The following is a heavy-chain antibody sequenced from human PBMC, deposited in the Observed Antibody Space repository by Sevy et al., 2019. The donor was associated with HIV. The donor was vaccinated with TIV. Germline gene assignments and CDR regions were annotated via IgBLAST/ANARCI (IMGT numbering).Heavy chain of an antibody. V-gene: IGHV3-7*01. CDR1: AFTFSSYW. CDR3: AGTGSYAENYFYYYAMDV. J-gene: IGHJ6*02. Sequence: GGSLRLSCAASAFTFSSYWMTWVRQAPGKGLEWVANINQDGSEENYVDSVKGRFTIFRDNAKNSLFLQMNSLRAEDTAGYYWAGTGSYAENYFYYYAMDVWGPGTTVTVS. D-gene: IGHD3-16*01. CDR2: INQDGSEE.